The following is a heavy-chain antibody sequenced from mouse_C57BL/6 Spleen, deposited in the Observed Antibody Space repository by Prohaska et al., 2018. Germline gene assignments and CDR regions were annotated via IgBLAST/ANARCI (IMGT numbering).Heavy chain of an antibody. CDR2: INPYNGGT. D-gene: IGHD2-1*01. V-gene: IGHV1-19*01. CDR3: TRSGYYGNYSIASYAMDY. Sequence: HGKSLEWLGVINPYNGGTSYNQKFKGKATLTVDKSSSTAYMELNSLTSEDSAVYYCTRSGYYGNYSIASYAMDYWGQGTSVTVSS. J-gene: IGHJ4*01.